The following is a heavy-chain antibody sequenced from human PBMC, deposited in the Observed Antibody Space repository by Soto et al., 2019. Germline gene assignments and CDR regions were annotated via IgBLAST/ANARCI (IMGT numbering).Heavy chain of an antibody. CDR3: AADRDSSSPHGMDV. Sequence: EASVKVSCKASGFTFTSSAVQWVRQARGQRLEWIGWIVVGSGNTNYAQKFQERVTITRDMSTSTAYMELSSLRSEDTAVYYCAADRDSSSPHGMDVWGQGTTVTVPS. CDR1: GFTFTSSA. V-gene: IGHV1-58*01. J-gene: IGHJ6*02. CDR2: IVVGSGNT. D-gene: IGHD6-13*01.